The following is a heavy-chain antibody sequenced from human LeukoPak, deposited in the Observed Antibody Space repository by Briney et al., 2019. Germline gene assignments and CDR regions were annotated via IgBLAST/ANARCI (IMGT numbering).Heavy chain of an antibody. Sequence: GASVKVSCKASGYTFTSYYMHWVRQAPGQGLEWMGIINPSGGSTSYAQKFQGRVTMTRDTSTSTVYMELSSLRSEDTAVYYCARDARVWWKGSPFPRYYGMDVWGQGTTVTVSS. CDR3: ARDARVWWKGSPFPRYYGMDV. V-gene: IGHV1-46*01. CDR1: GYTFTSYY. CDR2: INPSGGST. J-gene: IGHJ6*02. D-gene: IGHD2-8*01.